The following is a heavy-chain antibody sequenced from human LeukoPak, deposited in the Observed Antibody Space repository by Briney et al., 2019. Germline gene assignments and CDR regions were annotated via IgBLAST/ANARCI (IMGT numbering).Heavy chain of an antibody. CDR3: ANGIAVADTRAFDY. D-gene: IGHD6-19*01. CDR1: GFTVSNNY. V-gene: IGHV3-53*01. Sequence: GGSLRLSCAASGFTVSNNYMNWVRQAPGKGLEWVSLIYSGGSTYYADSVKGRFTISRDNSKNTLYLQMNSLRAEDTAVYYCANGIAVADTRAFDYWGQGTLVTVSS. CDR2: IYSGGST. J-gene: IGHJ4*02.